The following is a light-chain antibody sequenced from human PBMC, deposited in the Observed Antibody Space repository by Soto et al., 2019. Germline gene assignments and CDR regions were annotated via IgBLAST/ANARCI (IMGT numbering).Light chain of an antibody. CDR1: QSVDND. J-gene: IGKJ4*01. CDR2: DAS. V-gene: IGKV3D-15*01. CDR3: QQYNNWPLT. Sequence: EIVMTQSPATLSVSPGDRATLSCRASQSVDNDLAWYQQKPGQPPRLLIYDASTRATGIPARFSGSQSGTVFTLTISSLLSEDFAVYSCQQYNNWPLTLGGGTKVDIK.